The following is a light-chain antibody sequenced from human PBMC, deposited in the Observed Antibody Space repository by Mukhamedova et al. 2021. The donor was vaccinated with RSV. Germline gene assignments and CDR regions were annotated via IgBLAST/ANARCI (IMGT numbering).Light chain of an antibody. CDR1: GSIASNY. CDR2: GVN. CDR3: RSYDGGKGV. J-gene: IGLJ2*01. Sequence: GSIASNYVQWYQQRPGSAPTTGIFGVNQRPSGVPDRSSGPTDSSSNPPPLPTPERRTEDEVDSYCRSYDGGKGVFGGGPKLTVL. V-gene: IGLV6-57*02.